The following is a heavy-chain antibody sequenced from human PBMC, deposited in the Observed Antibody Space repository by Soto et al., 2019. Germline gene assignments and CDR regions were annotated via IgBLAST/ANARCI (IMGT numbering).Heavy chain of an antibody. V-gene: IGHV1-3*01. CDR1: GYTFTSYA. CDR2: INAGNGNT. CDR3: ARTGSSSWFWFDP. J-gene: IGHJ5*02. D-gene: IGHD6-13*01. Sequence: QVQLVQSGAEVKKPGASVKVSCKASGYTFTSYAIHWVRPAPGQRLEWMGWINAGNGNTQYSQKFQGRVTITRDTSASTAYMELRSLRSEDTAVYYCARTGSSSWFWFDPWGQGTLVTVSS.